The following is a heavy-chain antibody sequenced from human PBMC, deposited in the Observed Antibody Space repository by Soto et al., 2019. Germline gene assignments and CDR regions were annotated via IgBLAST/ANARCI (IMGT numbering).Heavy chain of an antibody. D-gene: IGHD6-13*01. CDR2: INPNSGGT. V-gene: IGHV1-2*02. Sequence: QVQLVQSGAEVKKPGASVKVSCKASGYTFTGYYMHWVRQAPGQGLEWMGWINPNSGGTNYAQKFQGRVTMTRDTSISTAYMELSRLRSDDTAVYYCARLGSSWYVHHYYFHYWGQGTLVPVSS. J-gene: IGHJ4*02. CDR1: GYTFTGYY. CDR3: ARLGSSWYVHHYYFHY.